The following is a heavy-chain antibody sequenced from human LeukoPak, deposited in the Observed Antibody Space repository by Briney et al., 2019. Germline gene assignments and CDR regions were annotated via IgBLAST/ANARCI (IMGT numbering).Heavy chain of an antibody. J-gene: IGHJ4*02. CDR1: GYSFTSYW. Sequence: GESLKISCKGSGYSFTSYWIGWVRQMPGKGLEWMGIIYPGDPDTRYSPSFQGQVTISADKSISTAYLQWSSLKASDTAMYYCARGSAAAIYYFDYWGQGTLVTVSS. D-gene: IGHD2-2*02. CDR3: ARGSAAAIYYFDY. V-gene: IGHV5-51*01. CDR2: IYPGDPDT.